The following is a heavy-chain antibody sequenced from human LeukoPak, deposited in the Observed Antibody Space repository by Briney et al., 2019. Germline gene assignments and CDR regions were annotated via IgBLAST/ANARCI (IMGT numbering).Heavy chain of an antibody. D-gene: IGHD1-26*01. CDR2: ISGSGGST. CDR3: ARELREHGVFDI. J-gene: IGHJ3*02. V-gene: IGHV3-23*01. Sequence: GGSLRLSCAASGFTFSSYAMSWVRQAPGKGLEWVSAISGSGGSTYYADSVKGRFTISRDNSKNTVHLQMNSLRADDTAVYYCARELREHGVFDIWGQGIMVTVSS. CDR1: GFTFSSYA.